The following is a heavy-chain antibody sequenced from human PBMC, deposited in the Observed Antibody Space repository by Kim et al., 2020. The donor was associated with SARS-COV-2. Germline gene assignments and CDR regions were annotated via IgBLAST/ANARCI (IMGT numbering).Heavy chain of an antibody. CDR3: AREGRDGWAYYYYGMDV. CDR2: IYYSGST. D-gene: IGHD6-19*01. Sequence: SETLSLTCTVSGGSISSSSYYWGWIRQPPGKGLEWIGSIYYSGSTYYNPSLKSRVTISVDTSKNQFSLKLSSVTAADTAVYYCAREGRDGWAYYYYGMDVWGQGTTVTVSS. V-gene: IGHV4-39*02. J-gene: IGHJ6*02. CDR1: GGSISSSSYY.